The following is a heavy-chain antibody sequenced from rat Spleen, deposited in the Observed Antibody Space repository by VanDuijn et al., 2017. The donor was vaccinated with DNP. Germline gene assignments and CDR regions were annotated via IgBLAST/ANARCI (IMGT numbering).Heavy chain of an antibody. V-gene: IGHV5-58*01. J-gene: IGHJ2*01. CDR2: ITSDGGST. CDR3: TTEWAGSYDY. D-gene: IGHD1-12*02. CDR1: GFTFSSYW. Sequence: EVQLVETGGGLVQPGRSLKLSCVASGFTFSSYWMYWIRQAPGKGLEWVASITSDGGSTYYPDSVKGRFTISRDNAENTVYLQMNSLRSEDTATYYCTTEWAGSYDYWGQGVMVTVSS.